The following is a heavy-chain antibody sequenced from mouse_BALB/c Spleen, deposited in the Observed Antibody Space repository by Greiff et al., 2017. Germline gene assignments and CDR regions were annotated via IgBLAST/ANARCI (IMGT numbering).Heavy chain of an antibody. D-gene: IGHD1-1*01. Sequence: EVQRVESGGGLVQPGGSRKLSCAASGFTFSDYGMAWVRQAPGKGPEWVAFISNLAYSIYYADTVTGRFTISRENAKNTLYLEMSSLRSEDTAMYYCARDYGSSYPFAYWGQGTLVTVSA. CDR3: ARDYGSSYPFAY. CDR1: GFTFSDYG. V-gene: IGHV5-15*02. CDR2: ISNLAYSI. J-gene: IGHJ3*01.